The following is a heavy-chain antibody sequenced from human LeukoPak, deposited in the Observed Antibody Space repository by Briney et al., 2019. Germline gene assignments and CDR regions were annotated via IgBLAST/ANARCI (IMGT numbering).Heavy chain of an antibody. J-gene: IGHJ4*02. CDR1: GFTFSSYS. CDR3: AKDKIVGDGRWDFDY. D-gene: IGHD3-10*01. V-gene: IGHV3-23*01. CDR2: LNSNGAVT. Sequence: GGSLRLSCAASGFTFSSYSMNRVRRAPGKGPEWVSGLNSNGAVTYYADSVKGRFVISRDNSKNTVYLQMNSLRAEDTALYFCAKDKIVGDGRWDFDYWGQGTLVTVSS.